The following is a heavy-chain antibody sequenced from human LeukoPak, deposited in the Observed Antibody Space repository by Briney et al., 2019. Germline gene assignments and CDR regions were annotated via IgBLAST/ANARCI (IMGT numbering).Heavy chain of an antibody. CDR2: IIPIFGTA. D-gene: IGHD5-18*01. Sequence: SVKVSCKASGCTFSSYAISWVRQAPGQGLEWMGGIIPIFGTANYAQKFQGRVTITTDESTSTAYMELSSLRSEDTAVYYCARDQVDTAMVGGRGPYYYYYMDVWGKGTTVTVSS. CDR1: GCTFSSYA. J-gene: IGHJ6*03. CDR3: ARDQVDTAMVGGRGPYYYYYMDV. V-gene: IGHV1-69*05.